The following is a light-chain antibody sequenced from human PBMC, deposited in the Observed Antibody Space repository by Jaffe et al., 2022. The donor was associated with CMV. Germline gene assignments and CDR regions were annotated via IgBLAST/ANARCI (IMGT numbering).Light chain of an antibody. Sequence: DIQLTQSPSFLSASVGDSVTVTCRASQGISSYLAWYQQKPGKAPKLLIYATSTLQSGVPSRFSGSGSGTEFTLTISSLQPEDFATYYCQQLNGSPFTFGGGTRVEIK. J-gene: IGKJ4*01. V-gene: IGKV1-9*01. CDR3: QQLNGSPFT. CDR1: QGISSY. CDR2: ATS.